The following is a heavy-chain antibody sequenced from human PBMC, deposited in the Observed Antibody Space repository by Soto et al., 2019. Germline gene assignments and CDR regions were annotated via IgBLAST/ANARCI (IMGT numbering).Heavy chain of an antibody. CDR1: GLTFSNYW. Sequence: EVQLVESGGSLVQPGGSLRLSCAASGLTFSNYWMSWVRQAPGKGLEWVASINQDGTLKYYVDSVKGRFTISRDNAQNSFFLQMISLRAEDTAVYYCARWQSSGWYLDIWGQGTLLSVSS. J-gene: IGHJ4*02. CDR2: INQDGTLK. V-gene: IGHV3-7*03. CDR3: ARWQSSGWYLDI. D-gene: IGHD6-19*01.